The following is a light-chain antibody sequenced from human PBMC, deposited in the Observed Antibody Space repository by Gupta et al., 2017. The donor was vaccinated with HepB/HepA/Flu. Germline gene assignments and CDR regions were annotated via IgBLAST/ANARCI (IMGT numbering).Light chain of an antibody. Sequence: DVVMTQSPLSRPVTPGESASISCRSSQSLVKSNGYTDLEWHLQRPGQSPQLLIYLISNRASGVPDRFSGSGSGADCTLKISRVEAEDVGVYYCMQALQAPHTFGQGTKLEIK. V-gene: IGKV2-28*01. CDR1: QSLVKSNGYTD. CDR3: MQALQAPHT. CDR2: LIS. J-gene: IGKJ2*01.